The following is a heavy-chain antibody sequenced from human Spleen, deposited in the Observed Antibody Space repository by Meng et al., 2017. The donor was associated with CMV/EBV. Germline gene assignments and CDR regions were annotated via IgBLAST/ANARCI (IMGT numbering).Heavy chain of an antibody. V-gene: IGHV3-66*01. CDR3: ARDGGYCSSTSCNYYYGMDV. D-gene: IGHD2-2*01. Sequence: GESLKISCAASGFTVSSSSMNWVRQVPGKGLEWVSLVYSGGSTYSADSVKGRFAISRDNSKNTLYLQMNSLRAEDTAVYYCARDGGYCSSTSCNYYYGMDVWGQGTTVTVSS. J-gene: IGHJ6*02. CDR1: GFTVSSSS. CDR2: VYSGGST.